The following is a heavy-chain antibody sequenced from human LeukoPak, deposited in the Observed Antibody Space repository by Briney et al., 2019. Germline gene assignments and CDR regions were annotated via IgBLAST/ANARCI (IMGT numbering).Heavy chain of an antibody. CDR1: GFSFSRYA. V-gene: IGHV3-30*04. CDR2: ISYDGSYI. D-gene: IGHD4-23*01. J-gene: IGHJ4*02. Sequence: PGGSLRLSCAASGFSFSRYAMHWVRQAPGKGLEWVVVISYDGSYIYYADSVKGRFTISRDNSKNTLYLQMNTLRVEDTAVYYCARGARKGDDYGGFFDYWGQGTLVTVSS. CDR3: ARGARKGDDYGGFFDY.